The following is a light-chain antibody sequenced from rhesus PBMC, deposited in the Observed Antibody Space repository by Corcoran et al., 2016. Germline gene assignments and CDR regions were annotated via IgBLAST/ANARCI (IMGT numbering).Light chain of an antibody. Sequence: DIQMTQSPSSLSASVGDRVTITCQASQGISYWLAWYQQKQGKAPKLLIYGASSLQSGVPSRFSGSGSGTEFTLTISSLQPEDFATYYCQQHNSNPRTFGQGTKVEIK. V-gene: IGKV1-33*02. CDR1: QGISYW. J-gene: IGKJ1*01. CDR2: GAS. CDR3: QQHNSNPRT.